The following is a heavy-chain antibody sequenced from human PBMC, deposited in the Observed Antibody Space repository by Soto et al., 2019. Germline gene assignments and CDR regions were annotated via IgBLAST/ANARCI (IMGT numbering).Heavy chain of an antibody. D-gene: IGHD3-10*01. CDR1: GFTFSNYA. CDR3: APYGPAIS. J-gene: IGHJ5*02. V-gene: IGHV3-30-3*01. CDR2: ISYDGNNK. Sequence: GGSGRLSCAASGFTFSNYAMHWVRQAPGKGLEWVAVISYDGNNKYNADSVKGRFTISRDNSKNRLDLQMHSLRAEETAVYYCAPYGPAISWGQGSLVTVSS.